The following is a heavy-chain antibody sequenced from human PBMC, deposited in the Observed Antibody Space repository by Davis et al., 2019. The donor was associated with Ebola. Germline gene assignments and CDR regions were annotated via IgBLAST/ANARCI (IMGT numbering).Heavy chain of an antibody. CDR1: GGTFSSYA. J-gene: IGHJ6*02. Sequence: AASVKVSCKASGGTFSSYAISWVRQAPGQGLEWLGRIIPILGIAKYAQKFQGRVTITADKSTRTAYMELSSLRSEDTAVYYCARDFTMVRGVITGMDVWGQGTTVTVSS. CDR3: ARDFTMVRGVITGMDV. CDR2: IIPILGIA. V-gene: IGHV1-69*04. D-gene: IGHD3-10*01.